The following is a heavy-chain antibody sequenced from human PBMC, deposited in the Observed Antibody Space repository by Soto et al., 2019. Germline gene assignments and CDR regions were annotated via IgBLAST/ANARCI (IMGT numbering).Heavy chain of an antibody. CDR1: GGSISSYY. Sequence: QVQLQESGPGLVKPSETLSLTCTVSGGSISSYYWSWIRQPPGKGLEWIGYIYYSGGTNYNPSLTSRVTISVDTSKNQFSLKLSSVTAADTAVYYCARVPRYYYDSRDYFDYWGQGTLVTVSS. J-gene: IGHJ4*02. V-gene: IGHV4-59*01. CDR2: IYYSGGT. D-gene: IGHD3-22*01. CDR3: ARVPRYYYDSRDYFDY.